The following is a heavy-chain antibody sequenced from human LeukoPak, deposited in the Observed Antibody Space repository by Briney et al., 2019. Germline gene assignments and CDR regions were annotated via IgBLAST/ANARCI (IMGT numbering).Heavy chain of an antibody. CDR1: GGSISSSTYY. CDR3: ARRPRLVRGVIPHFDY. CDR2: INHSGST. J-gene: IGHJ4*02. D-gene: IGHD3-10*01. V-gene: IGHV4-39*07. Sequence: SETLSLTCTVSGGSISSSTYYWGWIRQPPGKGLEWIGEINHSGSTNYNPSLKSRVTISVNTSKNQFSLKLSSVTAADTAVYYCARRPRLVRGVIPHFDYWGQGTLVTVSS.